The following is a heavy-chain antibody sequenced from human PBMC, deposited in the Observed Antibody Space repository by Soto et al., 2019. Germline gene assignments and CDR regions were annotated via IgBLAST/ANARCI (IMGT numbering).Heavy chain of an antibody. CDR1: GFTFSYYA. V-gene: IGHV3-23*01. CDR2: ISGSGGGT. D-gene: IGHD1-26*01. Sequence: EVQLLESGGGLVQPGGSLRLSCAASGFTFSYYAMSWVRQSPGKGLEWVSGISGSGGGTNYADSVKGRFTISRDNSKNTLYLLMNNVIAEDTAVYYCANSYSERYFDFWGQGTLVTVSS. CDR3: ANSYSERYFDF. J-gene: IGHJ4*02.